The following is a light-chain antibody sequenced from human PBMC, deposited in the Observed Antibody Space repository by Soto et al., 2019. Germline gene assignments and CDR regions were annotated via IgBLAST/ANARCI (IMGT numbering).Light chain of an antibody. J-gene: IGKJ2*01. CDR1: QSISSY. CDR3: QQSYSTLYT. V-gene: IGKV1-39*01. Sequence: DIQMTQSPSSLSASVGDRVTITCRASQSISSYLNWYQKKPGKAPKLLIYAASSLRSGVPSRFSGSGSGTDFTLTISSLQPEDFANYYCQQSYSTLYTFGQGTKLEIK. CDR2: AAS.